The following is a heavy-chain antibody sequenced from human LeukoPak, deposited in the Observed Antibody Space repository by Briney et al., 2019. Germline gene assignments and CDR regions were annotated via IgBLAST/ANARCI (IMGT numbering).Heavy chain of an antibody. Sequence: ASVKVSCKASGYTFTGYYMHWVRQAPGQGPEWMGWINPNSGDTNFAQKFQGRVTMTRDTSISTAYMELSRLRSDDTAVYYCARAEAAAGHFDYWGQGTLVTVSS. J-gene: IGHJ4*02. V-gene: IGHV1-2*02. D-gene: IGHD6-13*01. CDR1: GYTFTGYY. CDR3: ARAEAAAGHFDY. CDR2: INPNSGDT.